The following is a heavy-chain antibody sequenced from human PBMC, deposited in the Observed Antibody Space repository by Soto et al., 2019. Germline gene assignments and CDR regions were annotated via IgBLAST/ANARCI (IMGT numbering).Heavy chain of an antibody. CDR1: AFTASDS. J-gene: IGHJ4*02. Sequence: PEGCMRRSCSLAAFTASDSMSWVRQAPGKGLECVSFIHSDGSTRYTDSVRGRFTISRDNSKNTLYLQMDRLRVDDTAVYFCARDASGPFDYWGQGTLVTVSS. D-gene: IGHD6-19*01. CDR3: ARDASGPFDY. V-gene: IGHV3-53*01. CDR2: IHSDGST.